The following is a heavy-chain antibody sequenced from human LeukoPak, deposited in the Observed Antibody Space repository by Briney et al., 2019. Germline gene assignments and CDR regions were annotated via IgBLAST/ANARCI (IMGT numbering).Heavy chain of an antibody. V-gene: IGHV3-7*01. J-gene: IGHJ4*02. Sequence: GGSLRLSCAASGFTFSSCWMSWVRQAPGKGLEWVANIKQDGSEKYYMDSVKGRFTISRDNAKNSLYLQMNSLRAEDTAMYYCARTYASSIAHWGQGTLVTVSS. CDR2: IKQDGSEK. CDR3: ARTYASSIAH. D-gene: IGHD3-16*01. CDR1: GFTFSSCW.